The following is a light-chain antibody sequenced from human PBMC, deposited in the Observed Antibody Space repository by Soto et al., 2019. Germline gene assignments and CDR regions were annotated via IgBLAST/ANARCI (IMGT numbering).Light chain of an antibody. CDR3: QQYNNWPPIT. J-gene: IGKJ5*01. Sequence: EMVLTQSPATLSVSPGERATLSCRASQSVSSNLAWYQQKPGQAPRLLIYGASTRATGIAARFSGSGSGTEFTLTISSLQSEDFAVYYCQQYNNWPPITFCQGTRLEIK. CDR2: GAS. CDR1: QSVSSN. V-gene: IGKV3-15*01.